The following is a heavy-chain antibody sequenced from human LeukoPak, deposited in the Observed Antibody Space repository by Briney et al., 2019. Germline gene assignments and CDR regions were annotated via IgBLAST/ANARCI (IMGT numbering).Heavy chain of an antibody. J-gene: IGHJ4*02. CDR3: ARLTSYDPFDC. V-gene: IGHV4-30-2*01. D-gene: IGHD3-3*01. Sequence: PSEILSLTCSVSGGSISSGGYYWSWIRQPPGKGLEWIGYIYHSGSTYYNPSLKSRVTISVDRSKNQFSLKLSSVTAADTAVYYCARLTSYDPFDCWGQGTLVTVSS. CDR2: IYHSGST. CDR1: GGSISSGGYY.